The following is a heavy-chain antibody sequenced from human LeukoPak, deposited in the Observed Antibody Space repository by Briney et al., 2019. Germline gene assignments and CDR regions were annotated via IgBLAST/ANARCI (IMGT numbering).Heavy chain of an antibody. V-gene: IGHV3-48*02. CDR3: ARDMYSGSYDRGFDY. CDR1: GFTFSSYT. J-gene: IGHJ4*01. D-gene: IGHD1-26*01. CDR2: ITSSSTTI. Sequence: GGSLRLSRAASGFTFSSYTMNWVRQAPGKGLEWVSYITSSSTTIYYADSVKGRFTISRDNVKNSLYLQMNSLRDEDTAVYYCARDMYSGSYDRGFDYWGQGALVTVSS.